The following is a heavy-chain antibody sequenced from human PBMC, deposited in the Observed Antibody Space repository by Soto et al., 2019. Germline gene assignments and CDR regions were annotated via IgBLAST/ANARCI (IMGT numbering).Heavy chain of an antibody. CDR3: ARARVTMVRGVIPIFDS. Sequence: QVQLVQSGAEVKKPGASVKVSCKASGYTFTSYYMHWVRQAPGQGLEWMGIINPSGGSTSYAQKFQGRVTMTRDTSTSPVYMELSSLRSEDTAVYYCARARVTMVRGVIPIFDSWGEGTLVTVSS. V-gene: IGHV1-46*01. CDR2: INPSGGST. CDR1: GYTFTSYY. D-gene: IGHD3-10*01. J-gene: IGHJ4*02.